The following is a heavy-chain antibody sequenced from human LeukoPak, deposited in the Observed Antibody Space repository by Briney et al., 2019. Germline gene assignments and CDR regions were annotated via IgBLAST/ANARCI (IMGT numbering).Heavy chain of an antibody. CDR1: GGSISSSSYY. J-gene: IGHJ4*02. CDR2: IYYSGST. Sequence: SETLSLTCTVSGGSISSSSYYWGWIRQPPGKGLEWIGSIYYSGSTYYNPSLKSRVTISVDTSKNQFSLKLSSVTAADTAVYYCAKQALHYFDYWGQGTLVTVSS. CDR3: AKQALHYFDY. V-gene: IGHV4-39*01.